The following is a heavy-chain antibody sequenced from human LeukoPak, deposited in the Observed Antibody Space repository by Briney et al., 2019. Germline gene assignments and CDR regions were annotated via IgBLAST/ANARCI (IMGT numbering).Heavy chain of an antibody. V-gene: IGHV1-58*02. CDR2: IVVASGNT. D-gene: IGHD6-13*01. CDR3: AADIGYSSSWPYWYFDL. Sequence: ASVKVSCKASGFTFTSSAMQWVRQARGQRLEWIGWIVVASGNTNYAQKFQERVTITRDMSTSTAYMELSSLRSEDTAVYYCAADIGYSSSWPYWYFDLWGRGTLVTVSS. J-gene: IGHJ2*01. CDR1: GFTFTSSA.